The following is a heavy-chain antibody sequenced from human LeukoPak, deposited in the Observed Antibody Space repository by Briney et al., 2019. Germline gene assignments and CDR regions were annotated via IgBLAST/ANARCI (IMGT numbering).Heavy chain of an antibody. CDR1: GFTFSNYW. CDR3: ARGVTMVRGVIDY. J-gene: IGHJ4*02. CDR2: ISSDGSST. D-gene: IGHD3-10*01. V-gene: IGHV3-74*01. Sequence: PGVSLSRSCAASGFTFSNYWVHWVRQAPGKGRVWVSRISSDGSSTTYADPVKGRFTISRDNAKNTLYLQMNSLRAEDTAVYYCARGVTMVRGVIDYWGQGTLVTVSS.